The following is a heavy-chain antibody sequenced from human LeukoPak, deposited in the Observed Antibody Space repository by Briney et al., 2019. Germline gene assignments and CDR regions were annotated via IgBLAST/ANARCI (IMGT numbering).Heavy chain of an antibody. CDR3: ARQTGGPDY. J-gene: IGHJ4*02. Sequence: GASVKVSCKASGYTFTGYYLHWVRQAPGQGLERMGWINPNSGGTNYAQKFQGRVTMTRDASISTAYMELSSLRSDDTAVYYCARQTGGPDYWGQGTLVTVSS. D-gene: IGHD3-10*01. CDR2: INPNSGGT. V-gene: IGHV1-2*02. CDR1: GYTFTGYY.